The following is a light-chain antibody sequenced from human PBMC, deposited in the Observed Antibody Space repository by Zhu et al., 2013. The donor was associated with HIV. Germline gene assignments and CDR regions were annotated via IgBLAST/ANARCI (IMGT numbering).Light chain of an antibody. CDR2: AAS. J-gene: IGKJ1*01. V-gene: IGKV1-9*01. Sequence: DIQMTQSPSFLSASVGDRVTITCRASQGSNTYLAWYQQKPGTAPKLLIYAASTLQIGVPSRFSGSGSGTEFSLSISNVQPDDFATYYCQQYNGRWTFGQGTKVDIK. CDR1: QGSNTY. CDR3: QQYNGRWT.